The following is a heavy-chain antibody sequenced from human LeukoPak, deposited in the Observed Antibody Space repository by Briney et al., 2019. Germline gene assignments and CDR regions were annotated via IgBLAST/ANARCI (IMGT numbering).Heavy chain of an antibody. CDR3: ARAYSDIWSGYYFDS. CDR1: GGSITSYY. V-gene: IGHV4-4*07. Sequence: SETLSLTCSVSGGSITSYYWRWIRQSAGKGLEWIGRIRTSGSTNYNPSLKSRVTMSVDTSNNQFSLKLTSVTAADTAVYYCARAYSDIWSGYYFDSWGQGILVTVSS. D-gene: IGHD3-3*01. J-gene: IGHJ4*02. CDR2: IRTSGST.